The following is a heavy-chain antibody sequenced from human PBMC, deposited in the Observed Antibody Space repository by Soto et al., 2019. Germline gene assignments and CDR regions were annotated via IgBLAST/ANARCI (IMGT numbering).Heavy chain of an antibody. CDR2: ISGSDT. CDR3: AKDSFYSGYDVFYYYGMDV. CDR1: GFTFSTYG. J-gene: IGHJ6*02. V-gene: IGHV3-23*01. D-gene: IGHD5-12*01. Sequence: GGSLRLSCAASGFTFSTYGMSWVRQAPGKGLEWVSAISGSDTYYAESVKGRFTISRDNSKNTLYLQMNSLRVEDTAVYYCAKDSFYSGYDVFYYYGMDVWGQGTTVTVSS.